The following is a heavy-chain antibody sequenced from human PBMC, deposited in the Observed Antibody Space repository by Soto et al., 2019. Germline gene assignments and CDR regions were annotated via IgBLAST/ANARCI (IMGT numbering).Heavy chain of an antibody. CDR1: GFTFSSYG. J-gene: IGHJ4*02. D-gene: IGHD6-6*01. Sequence: QVQLVESGGGVVQPGRSLRLSCAASGFTFSSYGMHWVRQAPGKGLEWVAVISYDGSNKYYADSVKGRFTISRDNSKNSLYLQMNSLRAEDTAVYYCAKDREQLVLFAFAYWGQGTLVTVSA. V-gene: IGHV3-30*18. CDR2: ISYDGSNK. CDR3: AKDREQLVLFAFAY.